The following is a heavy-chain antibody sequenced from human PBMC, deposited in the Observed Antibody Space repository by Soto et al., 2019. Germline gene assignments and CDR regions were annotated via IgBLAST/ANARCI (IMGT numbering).Heavy chain of an antibody. J-gene: IGHJ4*02. CDR3: TYCSSTSCYRY. CDR1: GFTFSTYA. Sequence: GGSLRLSCAASGFTFSTYAMSWVRQAPGEGLEWVSAISGSGGSTYYADSVKGRFTISRDNSKNTLYLQMNSLRAEDTAVYYCTYCSSTSCYRYWGQGTLVTVS. V-gene: IGHV3-23*01. CDR2: ISGSGGST. D-gene: IGHD2-2*01.